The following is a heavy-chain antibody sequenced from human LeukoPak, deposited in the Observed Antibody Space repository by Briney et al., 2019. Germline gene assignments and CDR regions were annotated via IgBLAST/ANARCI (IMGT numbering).Heavy chain of an antibody. CDR2: ISSGSSTI. CDR3: ARSRTGNYFDY. V-gene: IGHV3-48*01. CDR1: GFAFSGYS. Sequence: GGSLRLSCAASGFAFSGYSMNWVRQAPGKGLEWLSYISSGSSTIYYADSVKGRFTISRDNAKNSLYLQMNSLRAGDTAVYYCARSRTGNYFDYWGQGTLVTVSS. D-gene: IGHD2-8*02. J-gene: IGHJ4*02.